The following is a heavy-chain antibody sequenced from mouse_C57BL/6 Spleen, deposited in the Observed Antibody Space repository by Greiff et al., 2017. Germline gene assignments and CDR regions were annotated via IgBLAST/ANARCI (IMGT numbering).Heavy chain of an antibody. CDR1: GFTFSSYG. CDR2: ISSGGRYT. CDR3: ARHALERYYFGC. D-gene: IGHD4-1*01. J-gene: IGHJ2*01. V-gene: IGHV5-6*01. Sequence: EVKVVESGGDLVKPGGSLKLSCAASGFTFSSYGMSWVRQTPDKRLEWVATISSGGRYTYYPASVKGRFTISRGNAKHTLYLQMSSLKSEDTAMYYCARHALERYYFGCWGQGTTLTVSS.